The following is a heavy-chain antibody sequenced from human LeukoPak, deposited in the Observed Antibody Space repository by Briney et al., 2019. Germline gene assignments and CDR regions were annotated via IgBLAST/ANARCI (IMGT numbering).Heavy chain of an antibody. D-gene: IGHD2/OR15-2a*01. V-gene: IGHV3-49*04. CDR3: TRDFRYYYYYYMDV. CDR1: GFTFGDYA. CDR2: IRNKLSGGTA. Sequence: PGGSLRLSCTTSGFTFGDYAMNWVRQAPGKGLEWVGFIRNKLSGGTAEYAASVKGRFSISRDDSKSIAYLQMSSLKTEDTAVYYCTRDFRYYYYYYMDVWGKGTTVTVSS. J-gene: IGHJ6*03.